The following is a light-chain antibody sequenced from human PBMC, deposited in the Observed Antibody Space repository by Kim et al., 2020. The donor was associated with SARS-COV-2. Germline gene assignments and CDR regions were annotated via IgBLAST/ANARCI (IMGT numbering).Light chain of an antibody. CDR2: RNN. CDR3: AAWDAGLSAWV. V-gene: IGLV1-47*01. CDR1: SSNIGSSY. Sequence: ELTQPPSASGTPGQRVTISCSGSSSNIGSSYVYWYQQRPGAAPKLLIYRNNQRPSGVPDRFSGSKSGTSASLAISGLRSEDEADYFCAAWDAGLSAWVFGGGTKLTVL. J-gene: IGLJ3*02.